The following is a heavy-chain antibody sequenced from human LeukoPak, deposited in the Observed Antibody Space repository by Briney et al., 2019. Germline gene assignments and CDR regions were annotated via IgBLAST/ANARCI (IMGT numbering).Heavy chain of an antibody. Sequence: PGGSLRLSCAASGFTFSSYSMNWVRQAPGKGLAWVSSISSSSSYIYYADSVKGRFTISRDNAKNSLYLQMNSLRAEDTAVYYCARDPRDGYDFDYWGQGTLVTVSS. CDR3: ARDPRDGYDFDY. CDR1: GFTFSSYS. J-gene: IGHJ4*02. D-gene: IGHD5-24*01. CDR2: ISSSSSYI. V-gene: IGHV3-21*01.